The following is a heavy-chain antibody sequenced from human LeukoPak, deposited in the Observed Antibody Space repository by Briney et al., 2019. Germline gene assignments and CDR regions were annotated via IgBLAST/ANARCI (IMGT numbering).Heavy chain of an antibody. Sequence: ASVKVSCKASGYTFTSYDINWVRQATGQGLEWMGWMNPNNGNTGYAQKFQGRVTMTRNTSTGTAYMELSSLRSEDTAVYYCARGLPSYSGYAYYFDYWGQGTLVTVSS. J-gene: IGHJ4*02. CDR1: GYTFTSYD. CDR2: MNPNNGNT. D-gene: IGHD5-12*01. CDR3: ARGLPSYSGYAYYFDY. V-gene: IGHV1-8*01.